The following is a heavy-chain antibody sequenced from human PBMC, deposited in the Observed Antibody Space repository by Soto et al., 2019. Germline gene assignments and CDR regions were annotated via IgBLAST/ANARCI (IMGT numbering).Heavy chain of an antibody. V-gene: IGHV4-59*12. Sequence: PSETLSLTCTVSGGSISSYYWSWIRQPPGKGLEWIGYIYDSGSTNYNPSLKSRVTISADTSKNQFSLKLSSVTAADTAVYYCARGYSYNWFDPWGQGTLVTVSS. D-gene: IGHD5-18*01. CDR3: ARGYSYNWFDP. CDR2: IYDSGST. J-gene: IGHJ5*02. CDR1: GGSISSYY.